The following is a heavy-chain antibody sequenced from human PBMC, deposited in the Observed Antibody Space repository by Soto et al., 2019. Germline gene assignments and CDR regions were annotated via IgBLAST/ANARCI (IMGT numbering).Heavy chain of an antibody. Sequence: GGSLRLSCAASGFTFSSYSMNWVRQAPGKGLEWVSTISSRNNDMYYVDSVKGRFTISRDNARNSVYLQMNSLRADDTAVYYCARDVNGGFCGAWGQGTLVPVSS. CDR1: GFTFSSYS. V-gene: IGHV3-21*01. D-gene: IGHD2-21*01. CDR2: ISSRNNDM. J-gene: IGHJ5*02. CDR3: ARDVNGGFCGA.